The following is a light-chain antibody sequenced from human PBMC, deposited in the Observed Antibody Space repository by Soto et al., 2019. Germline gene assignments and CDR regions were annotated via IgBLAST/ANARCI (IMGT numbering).Light chain of an antibody. V-gene: IGKV1-5*01. CDR3: QQYNSYWK. J-gene: IGKJ1*01. Sequence: DIQMTQSPSTLSASVGDRVTITCRASQSISSWLAWYQQKPGKAPKLLIYDASSLESGVRSRFSGSGSGTDFTLTISSLQPDDFAPYYCQQYNSYWKFGQGTKVDIK. CDR2: DAS. CDR1: QSISSW.